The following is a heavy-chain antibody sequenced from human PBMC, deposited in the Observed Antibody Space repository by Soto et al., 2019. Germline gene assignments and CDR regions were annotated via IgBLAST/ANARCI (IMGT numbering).Heavy chain of an antibody. V-gene: IGHV1-69*12. CDR2: IIPIFGTA. J-gene: IGHJ3*02. D-gene: IGHD5-12*01. CDR3: AREKRATITSRRFAFDI. Sequence: QVQLVQSGAEVKKPGSSVKVSCKASGGTFSSYAISWVRQAPGQGLEWMGGIIPIFGTANYAQKFQGRVTITADESTGTAYMELSSLRSEDTAVYYCAREKRATITSRRFAFDIWGQGTMVTVSS. CDR1: GGTFSSYA.